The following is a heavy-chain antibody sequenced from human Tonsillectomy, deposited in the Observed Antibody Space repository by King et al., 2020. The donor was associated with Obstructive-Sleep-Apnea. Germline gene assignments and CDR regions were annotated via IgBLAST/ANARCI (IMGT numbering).Heavy chain of an antibody. CDR2: ISDSGGAT. CDR1: GFTFSSST. J-gene: IGHJ4*02. CDR3: ASLRLDYGDKDPSLFDY. D-gene: IGHD4-17*01. Sequence: VQLVESGGGLEQPGGSLRLSCAASGFTFSSSTMNWVRQAPGKGLEWVSTISDSGGATFYADSVKGRFSISRDNSKNTLFLQMNSLRADDTAVYYCASLRLDYGDKDPSLFDYWGQGTLVTVSS. V-gene: IGHV3-23*04.